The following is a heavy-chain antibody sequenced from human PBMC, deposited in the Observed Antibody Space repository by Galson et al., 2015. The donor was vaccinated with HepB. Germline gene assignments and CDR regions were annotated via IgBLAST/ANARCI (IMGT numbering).Heavy chain of an antibody. V-gene: IGHV1-8*01. D-gene: IGHD6-19*01. CDR1: GYIFTSYD. Sequence: SVKVSCKASGYIFTSYDINWVRQATGQGLEWMGWTNPNSGNAGYAQKFQGRVTMTRDISTSIAYMELSSLRFDDTAVYYCARVSAWSHFDFWGQGTLVTVPP. J-gene: IGHJ4*02. CDR3: ARVSAWSHFDF. CDR2: TNPNSGNA.